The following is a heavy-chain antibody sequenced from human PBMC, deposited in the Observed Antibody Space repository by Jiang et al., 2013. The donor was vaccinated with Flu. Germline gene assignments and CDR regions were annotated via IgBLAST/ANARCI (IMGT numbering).Heavy chain of an antibody. CDR3: ARNQPKDTAMVDY. V-gene: IGHV1-18*01. Sequence: WISAYNGNTNYAQKLQGRVTMTTDTSTSTAYMELRSLRSDDTAVYYCARNQPKDTAMVDYWGQGTLVTVSS. J-gene: IGHJ4*02. D-gene: IGHD5-18*01. CDR2: ISAYNGNT.